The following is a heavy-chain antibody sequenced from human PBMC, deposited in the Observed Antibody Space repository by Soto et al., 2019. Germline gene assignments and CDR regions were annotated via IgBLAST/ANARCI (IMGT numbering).Heavy chain of an antibody. CDR3: ARTWYCSSTSCHSEYGMDV. CDR1: GYSFTSYW. V-gene: IGHV5-10-1*01. CDR2: IDPSDSYT. J-gene: IGHJ6*02. Sequence: PGESLKISCKGAGYSFTSYWISWVRQMPGKGLEWMGRIDPSDSYTNYSPSFQGHVTISADKSISTAYLQWSSLKASDTAMYYCARTWYCSSTSCHSEYGMDVWGQGTTVTVSS. D-gene: IGHD2-2*01.